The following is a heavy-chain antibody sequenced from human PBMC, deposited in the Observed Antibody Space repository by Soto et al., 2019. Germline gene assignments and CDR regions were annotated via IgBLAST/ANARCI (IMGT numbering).Heavy chain of an antibody. CDR1: GFTFNAYT. CDR2: ISSASTYI. CDR3: ASAVTMGWSPQGY. V-gene: IGHV3-21*02. D-gene: IGHD4-17*01. Sequence: EVRLVESGGGLVKPGGSLRLSCIISGFTFNAYTMNWVRQAPGKGLEWVSSISSASTYIYYADSVKGRFTISRDNTNNSLYLQMNSLRTDDTGLYYCASAVTMGWSPQGYWGQGTPVTVSS. J-gene: IGHJ4*02.